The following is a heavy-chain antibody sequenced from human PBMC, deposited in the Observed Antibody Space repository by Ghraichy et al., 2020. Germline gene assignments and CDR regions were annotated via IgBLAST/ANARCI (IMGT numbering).Heavy chain of an antibody. CDR1: GGSISSYY. Sequence: SQTLSLTCTVSGGSISSYYWSWIRQPPGKGLEWIGYIYYSGSTNYNPSLKSRVTISVDTSKNQFSLKLSSVTAADTAVYYCARDYPAAAGIGGWFDPWGQGTLVTVSS. J-gene: IGHJ5*02. CDR2: IYYSGST. CDR3: ARDYPAAAGIGGWFDP. D-gene: IGHD6-13*01. V-gene: IGHV4-59*01.